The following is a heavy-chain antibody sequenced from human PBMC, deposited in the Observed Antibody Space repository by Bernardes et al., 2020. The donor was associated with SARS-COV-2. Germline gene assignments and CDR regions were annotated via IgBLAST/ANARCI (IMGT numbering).Heavy chain of an antibody. Sequence: GGSLRLSCEASGFILSDYWMHWVRQVPGKGLVWVSRISDDGTTTTYADSVKGRFTVSRDKAKNTLYLQMNNLRVEDTAVYYCGKRAVTGSRWYFDLWGRGTLVTGSS. J-gene: IGHJ2*01. CDR2: ISDDGTTT. D-gene: IGHD6-19*01. CDR3: GKRAVTGSRWYFDL. CDR1: GFILSDYW. V-gene: IGHV3-74*03.